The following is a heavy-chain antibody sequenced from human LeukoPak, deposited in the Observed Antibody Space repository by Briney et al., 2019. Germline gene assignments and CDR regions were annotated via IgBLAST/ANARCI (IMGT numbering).Heavy chain of an antibody. D-gene: IGHD1-26*01. V-gene: IGHV3-23*01. CDR1: GFTLSTNA. CDR2: ISGSGAST. J-gene: IGHJ4*02. CDR3: AKDVGKWESLHFFDY. Sequence: GGSLRLSCLTSGFTLSTNAMSWVRQAPGKGLEWISGISGSGASTYYADSVKGRFTISRDNSRNTLYLQMNSLRGDDTAVCYCAKDVGKWESLHFFDYWGQGTLVTVSS.